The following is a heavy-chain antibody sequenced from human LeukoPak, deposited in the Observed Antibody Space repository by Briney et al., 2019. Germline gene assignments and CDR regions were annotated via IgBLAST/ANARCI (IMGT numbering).Heavy chain of an antibody. Sequence: GASVTVSCKASGGTSSSYAISWVRQGPGQGLEWMGGIIPIFGTANYAQKFQGRVTITADESTSTAYMELSSLRSEDTAVYYCASGGIAVAKTFDYWGQGTLVTVSS. V-gene: IGHV1-69*01. CDR3: ASGGIAVAKTFDY. CDR1: GGTSSSYA. D-gene: IGHD6-19*01. J-gene: IGHJ4*02. CDR2: IIPIFGTA.